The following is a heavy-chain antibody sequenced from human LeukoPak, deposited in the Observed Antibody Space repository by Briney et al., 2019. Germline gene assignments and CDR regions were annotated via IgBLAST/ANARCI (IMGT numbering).Heavy chain of an antibody. CDR1: GFTFSNAW. J-gene: IGHJ3*02. Sequence: GGSLRLSCAASGFTFSNAWMSWVRQAPGKGLEWVGRIKSKTDGGTTDYAAPVKGRFTISRDDSKNTLYLQMNSLKTEDTAVYYCARRDVGGAFDIWGQGTMVTVSS. CDR2: IKSKTDGGTT. V-gene: IGHV3-15*01. CDR3: ARRDVGGAFDI. D-gene: IGHD1-26*01.